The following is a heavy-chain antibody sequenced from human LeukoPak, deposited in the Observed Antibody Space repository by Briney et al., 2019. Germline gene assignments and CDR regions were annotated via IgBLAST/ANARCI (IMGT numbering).Heavy chain of an antibody. CDR3: ARESGGTYYEAFDI. J-gene: IGHJ3*02. Sequence: GGSLRLSCAASGFTFSSYWMNWVRQAPGKGLEWVAYIKEDGSVKSYADSMKGRFTISRDNAKNSLYLQMNSLRAEDTAVYYCARESGGTYYEAFDIWGQGTMVTVSS. CDR2: IKEDGSVK. D-gene: IGHD1-26*01. CDR1: GFTFSSYW. V-gene: IGHV3-7*01.